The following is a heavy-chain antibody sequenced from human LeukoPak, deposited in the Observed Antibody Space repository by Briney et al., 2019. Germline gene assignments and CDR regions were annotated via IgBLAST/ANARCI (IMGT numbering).Heavy chain of an antibody. Sequence: ASVKVSCKASGYTFTGYDIYWVRQATGQGLEWMGWMNPNSGNTGYAQKFQGRVTMTRNTSTRTAYMELSSLRSEDTAVYYCGRGGHSYGFHYWGQGTLVTVSS. J-gene: IGHJ4*02. CDR1: GYTFTGYD. CDR2: MNPNSGNT. D-gene: IGHD5-18*01. CDR3: GRGGHSYGFHY. V-gene: IGHV1-8*02.